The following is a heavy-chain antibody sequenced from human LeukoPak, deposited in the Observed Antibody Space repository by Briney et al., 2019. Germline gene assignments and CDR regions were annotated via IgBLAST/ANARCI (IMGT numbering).Heavy chain of an antibody. CDR1: GGSISSYY. J-gene: IGHJ5*02. CDR3: ARGGYYDILTGYYNWFDP. V-gene: IGHV4-59*01. Sequence: SETLSLTCTVSGGSISSYYWSWLRQPPGKGLEWIGYIYYSGSTNYNPSLKSRVTISVDTSNNPFSLKLSSVTAADTAVYYCARGGYYDILTGYYNWFDPGGQGTLVTVS. D-gene: IGHD3-9*01. CDR2: IYYSGST.